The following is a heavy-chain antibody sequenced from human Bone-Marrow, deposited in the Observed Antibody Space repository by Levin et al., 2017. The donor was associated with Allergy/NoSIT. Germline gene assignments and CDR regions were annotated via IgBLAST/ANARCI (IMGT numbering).Heavy chain of an antibody. Sequence: GGSLRLSCAASGFTFSSYAMSWVRQAPGKGLEWVSAISGSGGSTYYADSVKGRFTISRDNSKNTLYLQMNSLRAEDTAVYYCAKDTSEWFGELLSHDAFDIWGQGTMVTVSS. V-gene: IGHV3-23*01. CDR3: AKDTSEWFGELLSHDAFDI. CDR2: ISGSGGST. J-gene: IGHJ3*02. CDR1: GFTFSSYA. D-gene: IGHD3-10*01.